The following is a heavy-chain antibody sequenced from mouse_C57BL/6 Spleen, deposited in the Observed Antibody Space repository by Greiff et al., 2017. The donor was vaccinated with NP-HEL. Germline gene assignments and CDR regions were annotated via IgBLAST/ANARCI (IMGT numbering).Heavy chain of an antibody. D-gene: IGHD1-1*01. J-gene: IGHJ4*01. CDR2: INPNNGGT. CDR3: ARGFITTVVARGYGNAMDY. Sequence: EGQRQQSGPELVKPGASVKIPCKASGYTFTDYNMDWVKQSHGKSLEWIGDINPNNGGTIYNQKFKGKATLTVDKSSSTAYMELRSLTSEDTAVYYCARGFITTVVARGYGNAMDYWGQGTSVTVSS. V-gene: IGHV1-18*01. CDR1: GYTFTDYN.